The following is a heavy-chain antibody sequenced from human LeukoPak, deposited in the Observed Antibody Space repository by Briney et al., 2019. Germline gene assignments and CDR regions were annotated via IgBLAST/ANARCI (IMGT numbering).Heavy chain of an antibody. J-gene: IGHJ5*02. CDR1: GGSFSGYY. CDR3: ARGRIAAAGPRGVRFDP. Sequence: SETLSLTCAVYGGSFSGYYWSWIRQPPGKGLEWIGEINHSGSTNYNLSLKSRVTISVDTSKNQFSLKLSSVTAADTAVYYCARGRIAAAGPRGVRFDPWGQGTLVTVSS. CDR2: INHSGST. V-gene: IGHV4-34*01. D-gene: IGHD6-13*01.